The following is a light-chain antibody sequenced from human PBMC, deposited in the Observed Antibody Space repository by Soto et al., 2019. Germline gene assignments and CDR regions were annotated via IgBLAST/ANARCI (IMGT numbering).Light chain of an antibody. CDR3: QQYGSSGT. J-gene: IGKJ1*01. Sequence: EIVLTQSPGTVSLSPWEIATLSCRASQSVSNNYLAWYQQKPGQAPRLLIYGASNRATGIPDRFSGSGSGTDFTLTISRLEPEDFAVYYCQQYGSSGTFGQGTKVDI. CDR2: GAS. V-gene: IGKV3-20*01. CDR1: QSVSNNY.